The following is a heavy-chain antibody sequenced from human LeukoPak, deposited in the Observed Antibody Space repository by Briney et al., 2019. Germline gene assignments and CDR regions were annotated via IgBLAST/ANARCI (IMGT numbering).Heavy chain of an antibody. V-gene: IGHV4-39*07. CDR2: IYYSGST. CDR3: ARAFGGSYYDVMRY. CDR1: GGSVSSSSYY. D-gene: IGHD1-26*01. Sequence: SETLSLTCTVSGGSVSSSSYYWGWIRQPPGKGLEWIGSIYYSGSTYYNPSLKSRVSISVDTSKNQFSLKLNSLTAADTAVYYCARAFGGSYYDVMRYWGQGTLVTVSS. J-gene: IGHJ4*02.